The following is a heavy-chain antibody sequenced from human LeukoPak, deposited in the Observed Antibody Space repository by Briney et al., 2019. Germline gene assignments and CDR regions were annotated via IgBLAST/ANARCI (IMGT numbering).Heavy chain of an antibody. J-gene: IGHJ4*02. D-gene: IGHD3-22*01. CDR3: ASQSPLDSSGYPLGY. CDR2: ISSSGSAI. Sequence: GGSLRLSCAASGFTFSDYYMSWIRQAPGKGLEWVSYISSSGSAIYYADSVKGRFTISRDNAKNSLYLQMNSLRAEDTAVYYCASQSPLDSSGYPLGYWGQGTLVTVSS. V-gene: IGHV3-11*04. CDR1: GFTFSDYY.